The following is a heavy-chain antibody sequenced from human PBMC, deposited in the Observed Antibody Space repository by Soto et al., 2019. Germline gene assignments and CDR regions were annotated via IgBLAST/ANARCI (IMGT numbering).Heavy chain of an antibody. J-gene: IGHJ5*02. CDR2: MNPDGSEQ. CDR3: TRDLNHDCGP. D-gene: IGHD2-21*01. Sequence: EVHLVESGGALVQPGGSLRLSCAASGFTFSDYWMTWVRQTPGKGLEGVANMNPDGSEQYYLDSVKGRFTISRDNAKNSLYLPMNNLRGEDTAGYYCTRDLNHDCGPWGQGTQVIVSS. V-gene: IGHV3-7*04. CDR1: GFTFSDYW.